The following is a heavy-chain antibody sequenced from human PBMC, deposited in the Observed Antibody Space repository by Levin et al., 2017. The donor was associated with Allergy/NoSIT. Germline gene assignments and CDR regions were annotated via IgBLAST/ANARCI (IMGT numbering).Heavy chain of an antibody. D-gene: IGHD2-2*01. V-gene: IGHV5-10-1*01. Sequence: GGSLRLSCKGSGYSFTSYWISWVRQMPGKGLEWMGRIDPSDSYTNYSPSFQGHVTISADKSISTAYLQWSSLKASDTAMYYCARVPAAIIYYYMDVWGKGTTVTVSS. CDR2: IDPSDSYT. CDR3: ARVPAAIIYYYMDV. CDR1: GYSFTSYW. J-gene: IGHJ6*03.